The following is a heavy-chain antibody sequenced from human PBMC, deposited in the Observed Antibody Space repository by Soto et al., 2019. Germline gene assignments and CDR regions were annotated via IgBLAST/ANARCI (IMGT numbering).Heavy chain of an antibody. CDR3: PRGAAAGVYYGTDV. V-gene: IGHV4-4*07. CDR1: GGSSSTYG. Sequence: LSLTVTCAGGSSSTYGGNSIRQPAGRGLESLGRVYTSWGTKYSPSVKRRVTISLDTSKNQFSLKRRSVTAADTAMYSCPRGAAAGVYYGTDVWGRGTTV. J-gene: IGHJ6*02. D-gene: IGHD6-13*01. CDR2: VYTSWGT.